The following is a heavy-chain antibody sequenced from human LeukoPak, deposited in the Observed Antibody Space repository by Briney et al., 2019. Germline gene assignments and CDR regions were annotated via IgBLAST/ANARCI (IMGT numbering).Heavy chain of an antibody. Sequence: GGSLRLSCAASRFTFSDYYMSWVHQAPGKGLAWVSYMSSGGSTISYADSVKGRYTISRDNAENSLYLQMNRLRVEDTAVYYCARVLRGGNSGYTFDIWGQGTMVTVSS. CDR1: RFTFSDYY. J-gene: IGHJ3*02. CDR2: MSSGGSTI. D-gene: IGHD4-23*01. CDR3: ARVLRGGNSGYTFDI. V-gene: IGHV3-11*01.